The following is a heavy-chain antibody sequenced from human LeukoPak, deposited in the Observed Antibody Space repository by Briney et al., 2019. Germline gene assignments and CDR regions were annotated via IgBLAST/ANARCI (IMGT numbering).Heavy chain of an antibody. CDR1: GFTFSDHY. Sequence: GGSLRLSCAASGFTFSDHYMSWIRQAPGKGLEWVSSIGPDSNYIYYVHSVKGRFTIPTDNTKNSLYLQMTSLRAEDTAVYYCARFRGYYDSSGPFPNDYWGQGTLVTVSS. D-gene: IGHD3-22*01. V-gene: IGHV3-11*06. CDR3: ARFRGYYDSSGPFPNDY. J-gene: IGHJ4*02. CDR2: IGPDSNYI.